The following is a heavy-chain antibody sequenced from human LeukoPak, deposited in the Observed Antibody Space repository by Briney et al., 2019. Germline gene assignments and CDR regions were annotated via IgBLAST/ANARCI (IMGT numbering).Heavy chain of an antibody. CDR3: ARGDGVPRRRYFDS. V-gene: IGHV3-23*01. D-gene: IGHD3-10*01. CDR2: IGIYGVTT. Sequence: GGSLRLSCAASEFTFSNYAMNWVRQAPGKGLEWVSIIGIYGVTTFHADSVKGRFTISRDNSKNTLYLQMNSLRAEDTAVYYCARGDGVPRRRYFDSWGQGTLVTVSS. J-gene: IGHJ4*02. CDR1: EFTFSNYA.